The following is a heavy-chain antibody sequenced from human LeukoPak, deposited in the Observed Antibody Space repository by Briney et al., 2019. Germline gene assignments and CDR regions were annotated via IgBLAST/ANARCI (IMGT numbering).Heavy chain of an antibody. Sequence: SETLSLTCTVSGGSISSSSYYWGWIRQPPGKGLEWIGSIYYSGSTYYNPSLKSRVTISVDTSKNQFSLKLSSVTAADTAVYYCARGSMPPYYYGMDVWGQGTTVTVSS. CDR2: IYYSGST. V-gene: IGHV4-39*07. CDR1: GGSISSSSYY. D-gene: IGHD2-2*01. J-gene: IGHJ6*02. CDR3: ARGSMPPYYYGMDV.